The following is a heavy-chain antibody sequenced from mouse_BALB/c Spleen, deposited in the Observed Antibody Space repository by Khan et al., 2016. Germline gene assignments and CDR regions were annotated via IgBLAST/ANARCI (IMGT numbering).Heavy chain of an antibody. V-gene: IGHV3-2*02. CDR3: ARTGTCYFDY. CDR1: GYSITSDYA. CDR2: ISYSGST. D-gene: IGHD4-1*01. Sequence: EVQLQESGPGLVKPSQSLSLTRTVTGYSITSDYAWNWIRQFPGNTLAWMGYISYSGSTSYNPSLKSRISITRDTSKNQFFLLLNSVTTEDTATCYCARTGTCYFDYWGQGNTLTVSS. J-gene: IGHJ2*01.